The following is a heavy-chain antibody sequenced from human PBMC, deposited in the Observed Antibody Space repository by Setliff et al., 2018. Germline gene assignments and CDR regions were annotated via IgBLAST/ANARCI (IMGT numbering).Heavy chain of an antibody. CDR1: GGSISSSSYY. D-gene: IGHD1-26*01. V-gene: IGHV4-39*07. CDR2: IHYSGST. Sequence: SETLSLTCTVSGGSISSSSYYWGWIRQPPGKGPEWIGSIHYSGSTYYNPSLKSRVTISIDTSKNQFSLKLSSVTAADTAVYYCARGGDSGSYFLANHDAFDIWGQGTMVTV. J-gene: IGHJ3*02. CDR3: ARGGDSGSYFLANHDAFDI.